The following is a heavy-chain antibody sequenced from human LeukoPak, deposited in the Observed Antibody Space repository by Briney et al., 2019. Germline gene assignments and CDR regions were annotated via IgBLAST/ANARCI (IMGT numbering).Heavy chain of an antibody. V-gene: IGHV1-2*02. CDR3: ARDMGSSWFWGNYFDY. CDR1: GYTFTGYY. Sequence: ASVKVSCKASGYTFTGYYMHWVRQAPGQGLEWMGWINPNSGGTNYAQKFQGRVTMTRDTSISTAYMELSRLRSDDTAVYYCARDMGSSWFWGNYFDYWGQGTLVTVSS. D-gene: IGHD6-13*01. CDR2: INPNSGGT. J-gene: IGHJ4*02.